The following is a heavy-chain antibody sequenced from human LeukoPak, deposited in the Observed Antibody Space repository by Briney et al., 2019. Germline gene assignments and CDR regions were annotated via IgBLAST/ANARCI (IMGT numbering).Heavy chain of an antibody. J-gene: IGHJ4*02. D-gene: IGHD2-2*01. V-gene: IGHV1-2*02. CDR3: ARDHCSSTSCYDPVSGDTPYYDY. CDR2: INPNSGGT. Sequence: ASVKVSCKASGYTFTGYYMHWVRQAPGQGLEGMGWINPNSGGTNYAQKFQGRVTMTRDTSISTAYMELSRLRSDDTAVYYCARDHCSSTSCYDPVSGDTPYYDYWGQGTLVTVSS. CDR1: GYTFTGYY.